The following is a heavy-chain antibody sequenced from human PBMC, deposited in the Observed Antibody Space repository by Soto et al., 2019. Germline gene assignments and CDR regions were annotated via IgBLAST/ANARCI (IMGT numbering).Heavy chain of an antibody. Sequence: QVQLQESGPGLVKPSATLSLTCTVSGGSISSYYWRWIRQPPGMGLEWIGYIYYSGSTNYNPSLKSRVTISVDTSKNQFSLKLSSVTAADTAVYYCARSYWCSSWAGYFQHWGQGTLVTVSS. V-gene: IGHV4-59*01. D-gene: IGHD6-13*01. CDR2: IYYSGST. CDR3: ARSYWCSSWAGYFQH. CDR1: GGSISSYY. J-gene: IGHJ1*01.